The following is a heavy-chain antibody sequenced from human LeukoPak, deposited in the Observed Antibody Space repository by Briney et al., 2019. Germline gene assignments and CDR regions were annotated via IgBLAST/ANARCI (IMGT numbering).Heavy chain of an antibody. V-gene: IGHV1-24*01. J-gene: IGHJ6*03. D-gene: IGHD3-3*01. CDR1: GYTLTELS. CDR2: FDPEDGET. Sequence: ASVKVSCKVSGYTLTELSMHWVRQAPGKGLEWMGGFDPEDGETIYAQKFQGRVTMTEDTSTDTAYMELSSLRSEDTAVYYCATEKYDFWSGYYRYYYMDVWGKGTTVTVSS. CDR3: ATEKYDFWSGYYRYYYMDV.